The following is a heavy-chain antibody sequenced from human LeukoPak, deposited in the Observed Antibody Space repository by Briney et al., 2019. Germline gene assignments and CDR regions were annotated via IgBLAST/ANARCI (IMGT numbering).Heavy chain of an antibody. Sequence: SETLSLTCTVSGGSISSSSYYWGWIRQPPGKGLEWIGSIYYSGSTYYNPSLKSRVTISVDTSKNQFSLKLSSVTAADTAVYYCAGTGPRRSNYYYYYMDVWGKGTTVTISS. CDR1: GGSISSSSYY. D-gene: IGHD3/OR15-3a*01. CDR3: AGTGPRRSNYYYYYMDV. J-gene: IGHJ6*03. V-gene: IGHV4-39*01. CDR2: IYYSGST.